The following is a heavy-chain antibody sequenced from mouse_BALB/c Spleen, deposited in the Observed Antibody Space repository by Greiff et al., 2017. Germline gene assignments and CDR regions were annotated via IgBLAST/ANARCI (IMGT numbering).Heavy chain of an antibody. CDR2: IDPYYGGT. D-gene: IGHD2-2*01. CDR1: GYSFTGYN. CDR3: AIYYGYAWFAY. J-gene: IGHJ3*01. Sequence: VHVKQSGPELEKPGASVKISCKASGYSFTGYNMNWVKQSNGKSLEWIGNIDPYYGGTSYNQKFKGKATLTVDKSSSTAYMQLKSLTSEDSAVYYCAIYYGYAWFAYWGQGTLVTVSA. V-gene: IGHV1-39*01.